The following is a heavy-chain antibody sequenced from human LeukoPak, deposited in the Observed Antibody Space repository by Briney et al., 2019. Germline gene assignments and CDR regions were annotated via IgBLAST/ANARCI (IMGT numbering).Heavy chain of an antibody. CDR2: ISGSGGST. J-gene: IGHJ5*02. V-gene: IGHV3-23*01. CDR3: AKDPYSSSWYFWFDP. CDR1: GFTFSSYA. Sequence: PGGSLRLSCAASGFTFSSYAMSWVRQAPGKGLEWVSAISGSGGSTYYADSVKGRFTISRDNSKNTLYLQTNSLRAEDTAVYYCAKDPYSSSWYFWFDPWGQGTLVTVSS. D-gene: IGHD6-13*01.